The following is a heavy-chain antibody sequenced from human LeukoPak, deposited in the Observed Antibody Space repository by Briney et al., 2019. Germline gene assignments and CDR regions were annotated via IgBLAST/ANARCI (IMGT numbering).Heavy chain of an antibody. V-gene: IGHV3-23*01. J-gene: IGHJ4*02. CDR3: AKFSSSGWSRSTNK. D-gene: IGHD6-19*01. CDR2: ISSSGGTT. CDR1: GFTFSSYA. Sequence: GGSLTLSCVASGFTFSSYAMGWVRQAAGKGLEWVSDISSSGGTTYYADSVKGRVTIARDNSKKTLYLQMNSLRPEDTAVYYCAKFSSSGWSRSTNKWGQGTLVTVSS.